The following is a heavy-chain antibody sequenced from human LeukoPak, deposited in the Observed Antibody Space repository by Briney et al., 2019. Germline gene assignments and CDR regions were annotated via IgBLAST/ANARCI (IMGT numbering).Heavy chain of an antibody. V-gene: IGHV4-59*11. CDR2: IFYSGSA. J-gene: IGHJ4*02. CDR3: ARVSVGGTGPDY. CDR1: GGSMSTHY. Sequence: PSETLSLTCTASGGSMSTHYWSWIRQPPGKGLEWVGFIFYSGSATYNPSLQSRLAISLDTSSNQFSLKLSSVTAADTAVYYCARVSVGGTGPDYWGQGTLVTVAS. D-gene: IGHD1-14*01.